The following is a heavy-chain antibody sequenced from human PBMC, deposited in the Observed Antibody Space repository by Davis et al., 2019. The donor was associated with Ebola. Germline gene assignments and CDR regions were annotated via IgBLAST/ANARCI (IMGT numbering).Heavy chain of an antibody. CDR2: ISYDGSNK. D-gene: IGHD3-3*01. Sequence: PGGSLRLSCAASGFTFSSYGMHWVRQAPGKGLEWVAVISYDGSNKYYADSVKGRFTISRDNSKNTLYLQMNSLRAEDTAVYYCAKGPPYDFWSGYYPYYYGMDVWGQGTTVTVSS. V-gene: IGHV3-30*18. CDR3: AKGPPYDFWSGYYPYYYGMDV. CDR1: GFTFSSYG. J-gene: IGHJ6*02.